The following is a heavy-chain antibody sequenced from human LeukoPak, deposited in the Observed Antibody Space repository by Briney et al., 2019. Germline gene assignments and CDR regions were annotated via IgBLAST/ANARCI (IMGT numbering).Heavy chain of an antibody. CDR1: GFIFSDYG. J-gene: IGHJ4*02. CDR2: IKQDVSEK. Sequence: GGSLRLSCAASGFIFSDYGMNWVRQAPGKGLEWVANIKQDVSEKYYVDSVRGRFTISRDNAKNSLYLQMNSLRAEDTAVYYCARRSGNYYFDCWGQGTLVTVSS. V-gene: IGHV3-7*01. D-gene: IGHD1-26*01. CDR3: ARRSGNYYFDC.